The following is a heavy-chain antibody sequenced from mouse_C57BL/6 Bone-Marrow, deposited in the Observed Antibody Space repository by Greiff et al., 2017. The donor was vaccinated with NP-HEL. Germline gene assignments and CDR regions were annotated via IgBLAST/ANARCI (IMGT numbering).Heavy chain of an antibody. Sequence: VQLQQPGAELVRPGTSVKLSCKASGYTFTSYWMHWVKQRPGQGLEWIGVIDPSDSYTNYNQKFKGKATLTAETSSSTAYMQLSSLTSEDSAVYYGARPGLSYDDYDWYFDVWGTGTTVTVSS. V-gene: IGHV1-59*01. CDR2: IDPSDSYT. CDR3: ARPGLSYDDYDWYFDV. J-gene: IGHJ1*03. CDR1: GYTFTSYW. D-gene: IGHD2-4*01.